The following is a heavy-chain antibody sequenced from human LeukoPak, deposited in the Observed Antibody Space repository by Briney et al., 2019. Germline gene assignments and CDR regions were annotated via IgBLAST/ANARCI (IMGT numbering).Heavy chain of an antibody. J-gene: IGHJ4*02. CDR1: GFTFSSYW. V-gene: IGHV3-74*01. CDR3: ARENSYYYDSSGYRSTGFDY. Sequence: GGSLRLSCAASGFTFSSYWMHWVRQAPGKGLVWVSRINSDGSSTSYADSVKGRFTISRDNAKNTLYLQMNSLRAEDTAVYYCARENSYYYDSSGYRSTGFDYWGQGTLVTVSS. CDR2: INSDGSST. D-gene: IGHD3-22*01.